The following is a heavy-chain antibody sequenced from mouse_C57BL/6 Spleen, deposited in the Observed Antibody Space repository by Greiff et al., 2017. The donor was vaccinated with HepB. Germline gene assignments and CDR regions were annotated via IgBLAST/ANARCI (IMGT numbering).Heavy chain of an antibody. CDR2: ISYDGSN. J-gene: IGHJ1*03. CDR1: GYSITSGYY. V-gene: IGHV3-6*01. Sequence: EVQLQESGPGLVKPSQSLSLTCSVTGYSITSGYYWNWIRQFPGNKLEWMGYISYDGSNNYNPSLKNRISITRDTSKNQFFLKLNSVTTEDTATYYCAREETGYWYFDVWGTGTTVTVSS. CDR3: AREETGYWYFDV. D-gene: IGHD4-1*01.